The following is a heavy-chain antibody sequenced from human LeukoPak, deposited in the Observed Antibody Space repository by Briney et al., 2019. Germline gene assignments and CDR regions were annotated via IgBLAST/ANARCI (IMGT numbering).Heavy chain of an antibody. CDR3: ARAFGLRFLEWLLFDY. V-gene: IGHV3-30-3*01. CDR2: ISYDGSNK. D-gene: IGHD3-3*01. J-gene: IGHJ4*02. CDR1: GSTFSSYA. Sequence: GGSLRLSCAASGSTFSSYAMHWVRQAPGKGLEWVAVISYDGSNKYYADSVKGRFTISRDNSKNTLYLQMNSLRAEDTAVYYCARAFGLRFLEWLLFDYWGQGTLVTVSS.